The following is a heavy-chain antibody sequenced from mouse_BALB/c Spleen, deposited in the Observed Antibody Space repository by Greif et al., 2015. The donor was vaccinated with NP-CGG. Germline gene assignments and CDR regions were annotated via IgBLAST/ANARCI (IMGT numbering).Heavy chain of an antibody. V-gene: IGHV5-12-2*01. D-gene: IGHD2-14*01. Sequence: EVKLVESGGGSMQPGGSLKLSCAASGFTFSSYTMSWVRQTPGKRLEWVAYISNGGGSTYYPDTVKGRFTISRDNAKNPLSLQMSSLKSEDTAMYYCARDRYDRGYAMDYWGQGTSVPVSS. CDR3: ARDRYDRGYAMDY. J-gene: IGHJ4*01. CDR1: GFTFSSYT. CDR2: ISNGGGST.